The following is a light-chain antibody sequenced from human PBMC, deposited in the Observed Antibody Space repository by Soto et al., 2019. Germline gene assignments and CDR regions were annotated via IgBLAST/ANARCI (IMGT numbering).Light chain of an antibody. Sequence: DIQMTQSPSTLYASLGDRVTITCRASQSISSWLAWYQQKPGKAPKLLIRKASTLESGVPSRFSGSASGTEFTLTISSLQPDDFATYYCQQYNSYRTFGQGTKVEI. CDR1: QSISSW. CDR2: KAS. CDR3: QQYNSYRT. J-gene: IGKJ1*01. V-gene: IGKV1-5*03.